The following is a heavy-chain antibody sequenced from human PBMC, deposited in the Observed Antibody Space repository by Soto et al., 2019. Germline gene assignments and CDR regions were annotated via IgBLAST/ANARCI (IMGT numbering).Heavy chain of an antibody. CDR2: IRSKAYGGTT. CDR1: GFTFGDYA. V-gene: IGHV3-49*03. J-gene: IGHJ6*03. CDR3: VAARPTYYYYMDV. D-gene: IGHD6-6*01. Sequence: GGSLRLSCTASGFTFGDYAMSWFRQAPGKGLEWVGFIRSKAYGGTTEYAASVKGRFTTSRDDSKSIAYLQMNSLKTEDTAVYYCVAARPTYYYYMDVWGKGTTVTVSS.